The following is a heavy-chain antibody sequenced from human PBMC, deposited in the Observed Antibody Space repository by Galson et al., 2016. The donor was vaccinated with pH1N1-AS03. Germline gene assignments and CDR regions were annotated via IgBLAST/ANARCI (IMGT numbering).Heavy chain of an antibody. J-gene: IGHJ4*02. CDR3: ARRSSSGFDFDY. D-gene: IGHD6-19*01. Sequence: SCKASGYTFTSYDINWVRQASGQGLEWMGWVNPSSGNTGYAQKFQGRVTMTKSISIRTAYMELSSLKSEDTAVYYCARRSSSGFDFDYWGQGTLVAVSS. CDR1: GYTFTSYD. CDR2: VNPSSGNT. V-gene: IGHV1-8*01.